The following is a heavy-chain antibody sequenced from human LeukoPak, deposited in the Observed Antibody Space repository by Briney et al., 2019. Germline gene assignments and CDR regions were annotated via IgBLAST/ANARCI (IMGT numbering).Heavy chain of an antibody. CDR1: GSTFSSYG. J-gene: IGHJ4*02. D-gene: IGHD3-22*01. V-gene: IGHV3-30*18. Sequence: GGSLRLSCAASGSTFSSYGMHWVRQAPGKGLEWVAAISYDGSDKYYEDSVKGRFTISRDNSKNTLFLQMNSLRAEDTAVYYCAKEFQYYYDSSGYVFDYWGQGTLVTVSS. CDR3: AKEFQYYYDSSGYVFDY. CDR2: ISYDGSDK.